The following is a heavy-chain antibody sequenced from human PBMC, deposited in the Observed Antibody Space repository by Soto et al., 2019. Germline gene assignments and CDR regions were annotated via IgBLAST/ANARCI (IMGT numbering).Heavy chain of an antibody. J-gene: IGHJ5*02. CDR3: AIGERLHVFFRKNWFDP. Sequence: QVQLQQWGAGLLKPSETLSLTCAVYGGSLSGYYWSWIRQPPGKGLEWIGEISHSGSTNYNPTLKSRVTISIDMSKNQFSLKVSSVTAADTAVYYCAIGERLHVFFRKNWFDPWGQGTLVTVSS. V-gene: IGHV4-34*01. CDR2: ISHSGST. D-gene: IGHD2-15*01. CDR1: GGSLSGYY.